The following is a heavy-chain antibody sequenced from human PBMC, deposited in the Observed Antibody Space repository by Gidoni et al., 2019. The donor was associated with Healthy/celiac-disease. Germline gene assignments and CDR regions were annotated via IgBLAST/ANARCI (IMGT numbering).Heavy chain of an antibody. J-gene: IGHJ4*02. CDR1: GFNFSDYY. CDR3: ARGREMWRSFDY. Sequence: QVQLVESGGGLVKTGGSLRLSGAASGFNFSDYYMSWIRQAPGKGMELVSYISSSGSTIYYADSVKCRFTISRDNAKNSLYLQMNSLRAEDTAVYYCARGREMWRSFDYWGQGTLVTVSS. V-gene: IGHV3-11*01. CDR2: ISSSGSTI. D-gene: IGHD2-21*01.